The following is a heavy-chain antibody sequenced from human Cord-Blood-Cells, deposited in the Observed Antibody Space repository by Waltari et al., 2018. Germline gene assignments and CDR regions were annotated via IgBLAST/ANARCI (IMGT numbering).Heavy chain of an antibody. D-gene: IGHD7-27*01. J-gene: IGHJ3*02. CDR2: ISWNSGSI. CDR3: AKAQFTGDSAFDI. Sequence: VESGGGLVQPGRSLRLSCAASGFTFDDYAMHWVRQAPGKGLEWVSGISWNSGSIGYAESVKGRFTISRDNAKNSLYLQMNSLRAEDTALYYCAKAQFTGDSAFDIWGQGTMVTVSS. V-gene: IGHV3-9*01. CDR1: GFTFDDYA.